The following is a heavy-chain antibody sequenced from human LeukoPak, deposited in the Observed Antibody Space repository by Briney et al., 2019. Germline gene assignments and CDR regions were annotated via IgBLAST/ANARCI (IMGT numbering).Heavy chain of an antibody. D-gene: IGHD6-13*01. CDR1: GFTFDSYA. J-gene: IGHJ6*02. V-gene: IGHV3-23*01. CDR2: ISGGSEDT. Sequence: GGSLRLSCTASGFTFDSYAMSWVRQAPGKGLEWVSSISGGSEDTYYADSVKGRFTISRDNSKSTLYLQMNSLRAEDTAVYYCARTIAQYSNSWLYFYYGLTSGAKGPRSPSP. CDR3: ARTIAQYSNSWLYFYYGLTS.